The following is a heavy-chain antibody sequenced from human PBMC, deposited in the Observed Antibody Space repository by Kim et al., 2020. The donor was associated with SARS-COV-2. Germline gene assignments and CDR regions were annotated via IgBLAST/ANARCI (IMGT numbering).Heavy chain of an antibody. CDR3: ATGPHDGSSGYPALDY. CDR1: GYTLTELS. D-gene: IGHD3-22*01. J-gene: IGHJ4*02. CDR2: FDPADGET. V-gene: IGHV1-24*01. Sequence: ASVKVSCKVSGYTLTELSMHWVRQAPGKGLEWMGGFDPADGETIYAQKIQGRVTMTEDTSTDTAYMELSSLRSEDTAVYYCATGPHDGSSGYPALDYWGQATLVAVSS.